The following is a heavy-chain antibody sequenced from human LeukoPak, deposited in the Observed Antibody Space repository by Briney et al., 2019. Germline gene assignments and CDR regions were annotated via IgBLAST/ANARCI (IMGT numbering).Heavy chain of an antibody. CDR1: GFTFNSYS. J-gene: IGHJ4*02. CDR3: GRVSPFDF. V-gene: IGHV3-48*04. Sequence: PGGSLRLSCGASGFTFNSYSMNWVRQAPGKGLEWVSYIGRNGLSIYYADSVRGRFTISRDNAKNSLYLQMNSLRVDDTAFYYCGRVSPFDFWGQGILVTVSS. CDR2: IGRNGLSI.